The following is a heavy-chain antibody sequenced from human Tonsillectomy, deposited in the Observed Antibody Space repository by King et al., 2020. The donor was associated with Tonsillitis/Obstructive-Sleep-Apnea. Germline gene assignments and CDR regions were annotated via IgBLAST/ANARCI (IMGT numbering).Heavy chain of an antibody. V-gene: IGHV3-23*04. CDR1: GFTFSSYA. CDR2: ISGSDGTT. D-gene: IGHD6-19*01. J-gene: IGHJ4*02. CDR3: ARDPIIAVSGAVADTFDH. Sequence: VQLVESGGGLVQPGGSLRLSCAASGFTFSSYAMSWVRQAPGKGLEWVSVISGSDGTTYYADSVRGRFTISRDNSRNSLYLQMNSLSAEDTAVYYCARDPIIAVSGAVADTFDHWGQGTLVTASS.